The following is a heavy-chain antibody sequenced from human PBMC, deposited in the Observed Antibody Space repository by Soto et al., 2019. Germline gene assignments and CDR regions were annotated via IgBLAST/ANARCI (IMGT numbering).Heavy chain of an antibody. Sequence: GESLKISCEGSGYSFTSYWIGWVRQKPGKGLESMGIIYPGDSDTRYSPSFQGQVTISADKSISTAYLQWSRLKASDTAMYYGPTPAAPGNSYSVLAFRVHGSTVTVSS. CDR1: GYSFTSYW. CDR2: IYPGDSDT. D-gene: IGHD3-9*01. J-gene: IGHJ6*02. CDR3: PTPAAPGNSYSVLAF. V-gene: IGHV5-51*01.